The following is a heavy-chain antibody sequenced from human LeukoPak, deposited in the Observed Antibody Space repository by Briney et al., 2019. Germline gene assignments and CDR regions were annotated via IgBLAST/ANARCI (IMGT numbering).Heavy chain of an antibody. CDR3: ARQTTVTSQVDY. V-gene: IGHV4-31*03. J-gene: IGHJ4*02. CDR2: IYYSGST. Sequence: PSQTLSLTCTVSGGSISSGGYYWSWIRQHPGKGLEWIGYIYYSGSTYYNPSLKSRVTISVDTSKSQFSLKLSSVTAADTAVYYCARQTTVTSQVDYWGQGTLVTVSS. CDR1: GGSISSGGYY. D-gene: IGHD4-17*01.